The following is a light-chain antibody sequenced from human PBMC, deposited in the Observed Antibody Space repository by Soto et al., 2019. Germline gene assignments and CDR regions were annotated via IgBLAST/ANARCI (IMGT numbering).Light chain of an antibody. CDR2: KAS. Sequence: DSQMTQSPSTLSGSVGDRVTIPCRASETISSWLAWYQQKPGKAPKLLIYKASTLKSGVPSRFSGSGSGTEFTLTISSLQPDDFATYYCQHYNSYSEAFGQGTKVDIK. V-gene: IGKV1-5*03. CDR3: QHYNSYSEA. CDR1: ETISSW. J-gene: IGKJ1*01.